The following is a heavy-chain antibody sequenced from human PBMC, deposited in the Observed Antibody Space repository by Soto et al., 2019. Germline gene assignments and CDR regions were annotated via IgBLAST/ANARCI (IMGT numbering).Heavy chain of an antibody. Sequence: EVQLVQSGAGLMKPGSTVKLSCKVVGFTFTDYYIHWVKQAPGQGLEWLGFVDPEEGETMFSERFQGRVSITADTATDTSYMELSNQRPEDTAVYYCAMTRTGRPNRLDPWGQGTLVTVSS. CDR1: GFTFTDYY. D-gene: IGHD2-8*02. V-gene: IGHV1-69-2*01. CDR2: VDPEEGET. J-gene: IGHJ5*02. CDR3: AMTRTGRPNRLDP.